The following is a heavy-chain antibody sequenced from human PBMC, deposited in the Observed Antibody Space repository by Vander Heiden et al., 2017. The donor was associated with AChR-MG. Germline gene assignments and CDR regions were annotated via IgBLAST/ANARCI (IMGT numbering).Heavy chain of an antibody. CDR2: IYYSGST. D-gene: IGHD5-18*01. J-gene: IGHJ4*02. CDR1: GGSISSGDYY. CDR3: ARVLAGIQRWLGKRYFDY. Sequence: QVQLQESGPGLVKPSQTLSLTCTVSGGSISSGDYYWSWIRQPPGKGLEWIGYIYYSGSTYYNPSLKSRVTISVDTSKNQFSLKLSSVTAADTAVYYCARVLAGIQRWLGKRYFDYWGQGTLVTVSS. V-gene: IGHV4-30-4*01.